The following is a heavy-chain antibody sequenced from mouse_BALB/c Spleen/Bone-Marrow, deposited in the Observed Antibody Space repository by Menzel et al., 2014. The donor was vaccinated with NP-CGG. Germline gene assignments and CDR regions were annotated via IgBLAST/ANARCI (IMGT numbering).Heavy chain of an antibody. V-gene: IGHV1-9*01. D-gene: IGHD2-14*01. J-gene: IGHJ2*01. Sequence: VQLQQSGAELMKPEASVKISCKATGYTFSSYWIEWVKQRPGHGLEWIGEILPGSGTTNFNEKFKGKATFTADTSSNTAYMQRSSLTSEDSAVYHCPRGSYRYCFYYWGQGTPLTVSS. CDR3: PRGSYRYCFYY. CDR1: GYTFSSYW. CDR2: ILPGSGTT.